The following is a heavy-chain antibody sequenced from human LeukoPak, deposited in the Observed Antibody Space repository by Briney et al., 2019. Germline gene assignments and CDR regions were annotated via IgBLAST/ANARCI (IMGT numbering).Heavy chain of an antibody. CDR2: FCGSDANT. Sequence: GGSLRLSCAASGFTFSSYAMSWVRQAPGKGLEWVSGFCGSDANTYYADSVKGRFTISRDNSKNTLYLQMNSLRAEDTAVYYCAKWKGMYYYDSSGYYSYFDYWGQGTLVTVSS. D-gene: IGHD3-22*01. CDR1: GFTFSSYA. CDR3: AKWKGMYYYDSSGYYSYFDY. J-gene: IGHJ4*02. V-gene: IGHV3-23*01.